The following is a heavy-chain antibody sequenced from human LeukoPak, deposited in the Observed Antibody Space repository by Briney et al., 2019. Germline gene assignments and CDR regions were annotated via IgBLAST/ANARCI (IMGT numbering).Heavy chain of an antibody. CDR2: IYYSGST. CDR1: GDSISSGTHY. D-gene: IGHD5-12*01. Sequence: PSETLSLTCSVSGDSISSGTHYWSWIRQHPEEGLEWIGYIYYSGSTYYNPSLKSRVTISVDTSKNQFSLKLSSVTAADTAVYYCASGSEEVATLAYWGQGTLVTVFS. CDR3: ASGSEEVATLAY. J-gene: IGHJ4*02. V-gene: IGHV4-31*03.